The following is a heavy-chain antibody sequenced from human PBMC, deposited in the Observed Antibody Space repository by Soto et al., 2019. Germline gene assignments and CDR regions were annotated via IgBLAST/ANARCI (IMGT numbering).Heavy chain of an antibody. D-gene: IGHD2-2*01. CDR3: AGRGDSTSCLAHFDD. V-gene: IGHV1-69*06. Sequence: ASVKVSCQASGGTYNNYVSNKVRKAHGEGFEWMGVIIPIFGTANYAQKFQGRVTITADKSTSTAYMELNSLRSEDTAVSYCAGRGDSTSCLAHFDDWV. J-gene: IGHJ4*01. CDR1: GGTYNNYV. CDR2: IIPIFGTA.